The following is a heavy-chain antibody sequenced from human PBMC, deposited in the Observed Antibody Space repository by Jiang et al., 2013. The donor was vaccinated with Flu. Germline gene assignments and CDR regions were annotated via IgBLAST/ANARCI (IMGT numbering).Heavy chain of an antibody. Sequence: RLSCAASGFTFSSYSMNWVRQAPGKGLEWVSSISSSSSYIYYADSVKGRFTISRDNAKNSLYLQMNSLRAEDTAVYYCARDADIVVVPAGYFDLWGRGTLVTVSS. D-gene: IGHD2-2*01. V-gene: IGHV3-21*01. CDR3: ARDADIVVVPAGYFDL. J-gene: IGHJ2*01. CDR2: ISSSSSYI. CDR1: GFTFSSYS.